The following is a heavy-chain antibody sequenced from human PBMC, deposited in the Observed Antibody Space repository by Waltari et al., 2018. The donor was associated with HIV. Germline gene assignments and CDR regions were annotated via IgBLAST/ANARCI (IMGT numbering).Heavy chain of an antibody. CDR3: ARGPGDGTKRPTYFDL. V-gene: IGHV3-48*01. CDR1: GFVFNDFS. Sequence: EVQLVESDGGSVQPGGSLRLSCAASGFVFNDFSMNWVRQTPGTGLELVSYIGPVTSYIYYADSIKGRFTISSDSAKNSIFMQMNSLRPEDTAVYFCARGPGDGTKRPTYFDLWGQGILVTVSS. CDR2: IGPVTSYI. J-gene: IGHJ4*02. D-gene: IGHD2-21*01.